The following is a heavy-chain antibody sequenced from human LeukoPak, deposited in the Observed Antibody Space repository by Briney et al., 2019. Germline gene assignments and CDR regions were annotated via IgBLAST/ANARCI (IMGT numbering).Heavy chain of an antibody. J-gene: IGHJ4*02. CDR1: GDSVSSNSAA. D-gene: IGHD6-19*01. CDR3: ARDSDIAVAGAFDY. Sequence: SQTLSLTCAISGDSVSSNSAAWNWIRQSPSRGLEWLGRTYYRSKWYNDYAVPVKSRITINPDTSKNQFSLQLNSVTPEDTAVYYCARDSDIAVAGAFDYWGQGTLVTVSS. V-gene: IGHV6-1*01. CDR2: TYYRSKWYN.